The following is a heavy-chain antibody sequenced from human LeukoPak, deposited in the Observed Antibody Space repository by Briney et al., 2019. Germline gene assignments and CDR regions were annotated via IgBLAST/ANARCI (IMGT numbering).Heavy chain of an antibody. D-gene: IGHD3-16*01. CDR3: ARLGSSWARDDAFDI. CDR1: GYTFTSYD. J-gene: IGHJ3*02. CDR2: MNPNSCNT. V-gene: IGHV1-8*01. Sequence: ASVKVSCKASGYTFTSYDINWVRQATGQGLEWMGWMNPNSCNTGYAQKFQGRVTMTRNTSISTAYMELSSLRSEDTAVYYCARLGSSWARDDAFDIWGQGTMVTVSS.